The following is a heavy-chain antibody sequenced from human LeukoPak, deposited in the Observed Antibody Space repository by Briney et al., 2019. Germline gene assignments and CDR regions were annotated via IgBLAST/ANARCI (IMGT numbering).Heavy chain of an antibody. CDR3: ARDVGQWLAVFDY. CDR2: ISSSGSTV. J-gene: IGHJ4*02. Sequence: GGSLRLSCAASGFPFTVYPTHWIRQAPGKGLEWVSYISSSGSTVYYADSVKGRFTISRDNAKNSLYLQMNSLRAEDTAVYYCARDVGQWLAVFDYRGQGTLVTVSS. D-gene: IGHD6-19*01. V-gene: IGHV3-11*01. CDR1: GFPFTVYP.